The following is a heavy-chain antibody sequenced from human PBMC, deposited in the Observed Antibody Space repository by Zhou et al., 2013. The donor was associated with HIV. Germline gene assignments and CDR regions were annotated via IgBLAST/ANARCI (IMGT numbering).Heavy chain of an antibody. CDR1: GYTFNNYG. V-gene: IGHV1-18*01. CDR3: ASNFFDRGDY. J-gene: IGHJ4*02. Sequence: QVQLEQPGAEVRKPGASVKVSCKASGYTFNNYGISWVRQAPGRGLEWMGWSGNNRNTKYAQKFQGRVTMTTDTSTSTAYMEVRSLRSDDTAVYYCASNFFDRGDYWGQGTLVTVSS. CDR2: SGNNRNT. D-gene: IGHD3-3*01.